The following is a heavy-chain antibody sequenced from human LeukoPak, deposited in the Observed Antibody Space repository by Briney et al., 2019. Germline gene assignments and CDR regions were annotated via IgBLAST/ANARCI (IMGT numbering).Heavy chain of an antibody. CDR1: GFTFSSYA. V-gene: IGHV3-23*01. CDR3: ARGYSSGWYAAH. Sequence: GGSLRLSCAASGFTFSSYAMSWVRQAPGKGLEWVSGISGSGDNTYYADSVKGRFTISRDNAKNSLYLQMNSLRAEDTAVYYCARGYSSGWYAAHWGQGTLVTVPS. CDR2: ISGSGDNT. J-gene: IGHJ4*02. D-gene: IGHD6-19*01.